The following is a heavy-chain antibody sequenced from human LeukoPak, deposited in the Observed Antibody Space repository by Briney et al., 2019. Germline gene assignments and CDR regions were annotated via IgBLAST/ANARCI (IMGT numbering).Heavy chain of an antibody. J-gene: IGHJ4*02. CDR1: GGSISSGSYY. Sequence: SETLSLTRTVSGGSISSGSYYWSWIRQPAGKGLEWIGRIYTSGSTNYNPSLKSRVTISVDTSKNQFSLKLSSVTAADTAVYYCARGGISGWDHYFDYWGQGTLVTVSS. CDR3: ARGGISGWDHYFDY. CDR2: IYTSGST. V-gene: IGHV4-61*02. D-gene: IGHD1-20*01.